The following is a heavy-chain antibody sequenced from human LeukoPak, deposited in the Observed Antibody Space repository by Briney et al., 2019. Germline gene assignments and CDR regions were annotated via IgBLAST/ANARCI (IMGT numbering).Heavy chain of an antibody. D-gene: IGHD3-9*01. V-gene: IGHV3-30*04. Sequence: TGGSLRLSCAASGFTFSNYIMHWVRQAPGKGLDWVAVILENGSNQYYADSVKGRFTISGDNSKNTLYLQMNSLRAEDTAVYYCAKDPLLRYFDWLPLIMAPHRRYYMDVWGKGTTVTISS. CDR1: GFTFSNYI. CDR3: AKDPLLRYFDWLPLIMAPHRRYYMDV. CDR2: ILENGSNQ. J-gene: IGHJ6*03.